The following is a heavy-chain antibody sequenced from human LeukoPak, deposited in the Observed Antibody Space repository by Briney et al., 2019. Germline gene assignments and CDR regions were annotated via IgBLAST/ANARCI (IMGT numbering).Heavy chain of an antibody. J-gene: IGHJ4*02. CDR3: ARGALGAHPVDY. V-gene: IGHV4-59*01. CDR1: GDSISSSF. Sequence: PSETLSLTCTVPGDSISSSFWNWIRQPPGQRLEWIGNIYYSGSTNYNPALKSRVTFSVDTTKNQVSLKLSSATAADTAVYYCARGALGAHPVDYWGQGTLVIVSS. CDR2: IYYSGST. D-gene: IGHD1-26*01.